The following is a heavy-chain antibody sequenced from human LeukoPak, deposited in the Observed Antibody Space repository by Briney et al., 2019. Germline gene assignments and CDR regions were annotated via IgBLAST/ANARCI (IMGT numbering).Heavy chain of an antibody. CDR2: IYYSGST. Sequence: SETLSLTCAVYGGSFSGYYWSWIRQPPGKGLEWIGYIYYSGSTNYNPSLKSRVTISVDTSKNQFSLKLSSVTAADTAVYYCASDPGYYGSGSYSGWFDPWGQGTLVTVSS. J-gene: IGHJ5*02. CDR3: ASDPGYYGSGSYSGWFDP. V-gene: IGHV4-59*01. CDR1: GGSFSGYY. D-gene: IGHD3-10*01.